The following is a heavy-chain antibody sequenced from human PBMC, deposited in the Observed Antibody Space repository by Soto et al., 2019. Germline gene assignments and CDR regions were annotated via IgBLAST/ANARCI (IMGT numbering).Heavy chain of an antibody. CDR2: MNPNSGNT. Sequence: ASVKVSCKASGYTFTSYDINWVRQATGQGLEWMGWMNPNSGNTGYAQKFQGRVTMTRNTSISTAYMELSSLRSEDTAVYYCARLGLRKVLLWFGETNNYYGMDVRGKGTTVTVSS. CDR1: GYTFTSYD. D-gene: IGHD3-10*01. J-gene: IGHJ6*04. CDR3: ARLGLRKVLLWFGETNNYYGMDV. V-gene: IGHV1-8*01.